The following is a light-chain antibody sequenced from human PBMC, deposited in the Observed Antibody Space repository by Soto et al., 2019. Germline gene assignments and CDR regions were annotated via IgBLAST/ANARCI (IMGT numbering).Light chain of an antibody. CDR3: QQSYSTPT. CDR2: AAS. Sequence: DIQMTQSPSSLSASVGDRVTITCRASQSISSYLNWYQQKPGKAPKLLIYAASSLQIGVPSRFSGSGSGTDFTLNSTSLQPEDFATYYCQQSYSTPTFGQGNKLEIK. CDR1: QSISSY. J-gene: IGKJ2*01. V-gene: IGKV1-39*01.